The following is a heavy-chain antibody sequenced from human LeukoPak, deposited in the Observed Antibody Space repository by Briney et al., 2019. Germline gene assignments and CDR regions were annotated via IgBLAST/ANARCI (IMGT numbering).Heavy chain of an antibody. V-gene: IGHV3-23*01. CDR1: GFTFSNYA. J-gene: IGHJ4*02. CDR3: AKNRGSSSTSCYNY. Sequence: HPGGSLRLSCAASGFTFSNYAMTWVRQAPGKGLEWVSTISGSGDNTYYADSVKGRCTISRDNSKNTLYPQMNSLRGEDTAVYYCAKNRGSSSTSCYNYWGQGTPVTVSS. D-gene: IGHD2-2*01. CDR2: ISGSGDNT.